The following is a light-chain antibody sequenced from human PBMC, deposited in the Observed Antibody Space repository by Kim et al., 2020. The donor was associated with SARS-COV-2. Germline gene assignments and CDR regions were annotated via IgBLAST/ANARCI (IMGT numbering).Light chain of an antibody. CDR3: QSYDSSSNWV. CDR2: EDN. Sequence: TVPFSCTRSRGSIASMYGQWYQQRPGSAPTTVIYEDNQRSSGVPDRFSGSIDSSSNSASLTISGLRTEDEADYYCQSYDSSSNWVFGGGTQLTVL. V-gene: IGLV6-57*03. CDR1: RGSIASMY. J-gene: IGLJ3*02.